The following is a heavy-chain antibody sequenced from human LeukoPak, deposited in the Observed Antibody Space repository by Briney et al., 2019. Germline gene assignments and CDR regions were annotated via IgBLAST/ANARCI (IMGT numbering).Heavy chain of an antibody. CDR2: INPSGGST. D-gene: IGHD1-20*01. V-gene: IGHV1-46*01. Sequence: GASVKVSCKASGYTFTSYAMSWVRQAPGQGLEWMGIINPSGGSTSYAQKFQGRVTMTRDTSTSTVYMELSSLRSEDTAVYYCARAARRRITGTTGSYYYYGMDVWGQGTTVTVSS. CDR3: ARAARRRITGTTGSYYYYGMDV. J-gene: IGHJ6*02. CDR1: GYTFTSYA.